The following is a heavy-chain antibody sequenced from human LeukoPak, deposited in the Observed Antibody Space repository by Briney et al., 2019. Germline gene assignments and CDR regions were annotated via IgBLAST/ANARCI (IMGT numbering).Heavy chain of an antibody. D-gene: IGHD3-10*02. CDR3: AKVFGDGDY. V-gene: IGHV3-30*18. J-gene: IGHJ4*02. CDR2: ISYDGSNK. Sequence: HPGRSLRLSCAASGFTFSSYGMHWVRQAPGKGLEWVAVISYDGSNKYYTDSVRARFTISRDNSKNTLYLQMNSLRAEDTAVYYCAKVFGDGDYWGQGTLVTVPS. CDR1: GFTFSSYG.